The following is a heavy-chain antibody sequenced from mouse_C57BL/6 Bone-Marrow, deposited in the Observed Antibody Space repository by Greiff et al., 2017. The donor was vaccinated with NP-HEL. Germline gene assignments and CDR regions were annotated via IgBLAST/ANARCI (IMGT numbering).Heavy chain of an antibody. CDR3: AIRTTVPWFAY. D-gene: IGHD1-1*01. CDR1: GYTFTSYW. Sequence: QVQLQQSGAELVKPGASVKVSCKASGYTFTSYWMHWVKQRPGQGLEWIGRINPSDSDTNYNQKFKGKATLTVDKSSSTAYMQLSSLTSEDSAVYYCAIRTTVPWFAYWGQGTLVTVSA. V-gene: IGHV1-74*01. J-gene: IGHJ3*01. CDR2: INPSDSDT.